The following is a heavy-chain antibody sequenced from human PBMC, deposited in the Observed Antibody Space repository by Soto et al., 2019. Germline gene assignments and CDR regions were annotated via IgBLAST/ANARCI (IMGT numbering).Heavy chain of an antibody. CDR1: GGTFSSYA. CDR3: ARRSALAYCGGDCYSGAFDI. D-gene: IGHD2-21*02. Sequence: QVQLVQSGAEVKKPGSSVKVSCKASGGTFSSYAISWVRRAPGQGLEWMGGIIPIFGTANYAQKFQGRVTITADESTSTAYMELSSLRSEDTAVYYCARRSALAYCGGDCYSGAFDIWGQGTMVTVSS. J-gene: IGHJ3*02. V-gene: IGHV1-69*01. CDR2: IIPIFGTA.